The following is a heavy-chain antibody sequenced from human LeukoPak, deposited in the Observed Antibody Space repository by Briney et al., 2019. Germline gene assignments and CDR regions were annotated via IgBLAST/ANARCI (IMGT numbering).Heavy chain of an antibody. D-gene: IGHD6-6*01. CDR1: GFSLSTTGMC. CDR3: AHRRGSSSPFDLDWYFDL. J-gene: IGHJ2*01. V-gene: IGHV2-70*12. Sequence: SGPALVKPTQTLTLTCTFSGFSLSTTGMCVSWIRQPPGKALEWLARIDWDDDKYYSTSLKTRLTITKDTSKNQVVLTMTNIDPVDTATYYCAHRRGSSSPFDLDWYFDLWGRGTLVTVSS. CDR2: IDWDDDK.